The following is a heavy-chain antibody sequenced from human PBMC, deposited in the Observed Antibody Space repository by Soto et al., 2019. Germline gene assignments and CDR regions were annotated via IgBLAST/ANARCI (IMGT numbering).Heavy chain of an antibody. CDR1: GGSFSGYY. CDR3: ARGPPRYFDWLISFDY. J-gene: IGHJ4*02. V-gene: IGHV4-34*01. D-gene: IGHD3-9*01. Sequence: SETLSLTCAVYGGSFSGYYRSWIRQPPGKGLEWIGEINHSGSTNYNPSLKSRVTISVDTSKNQFSLKLSSVTAADTAVYYCARGPPRYFDWLISFDYWGQGTLVTVSS. CDR2: INHSGST.